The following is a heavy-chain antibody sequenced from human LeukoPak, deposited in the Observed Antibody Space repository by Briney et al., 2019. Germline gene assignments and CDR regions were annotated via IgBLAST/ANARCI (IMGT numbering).Heavy chain of an antibody. D-gene: IGHD3-10*01. V-gene: IGHV4-34*01. CDR2: INHSGST. CDR3: ARRPVLLWRKGYWFDP. CDR1: GGSFSGYY. Sequence: PSETLSLTCAVYGGSFSGYYWSWIRQPPGKGLEWIGEINHSGSTNYNPSLKSRVTISVDTSKNQFSLKLCSVTAADTAVYYCARRPVLLWRKGYWFDPWGQGTLVTVSS. J-gene: IGHJ5*02.